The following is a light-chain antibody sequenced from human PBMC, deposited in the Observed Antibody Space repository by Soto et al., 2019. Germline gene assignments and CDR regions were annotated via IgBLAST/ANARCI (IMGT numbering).Light chain of an antibody. Sequence: DIVMTQSPDSLAVSLGERATINCKSSQSVLYSSNNKNYLAWYQQKPGQPPKLLIYWASTRESGVPDRFSGSGSGTDFILTISNLQAEDVAVYYCQQYYSIPPTFGQGTRLEIK. CDR3: QQYYSIPPT. V-gene: IGKV4-1*01. CDR1: QSVLYSSNNKNY. CDR2: WAS. J-gene: IGKJ5*01.